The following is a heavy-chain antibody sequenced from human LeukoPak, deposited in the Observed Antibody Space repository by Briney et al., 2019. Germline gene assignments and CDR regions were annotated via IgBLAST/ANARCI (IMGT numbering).Heavy chain of an antibody. CDR2: IGTAGDT. J-gene: IGHJ5*02. V-gene: IGHV3-13*01. Sequence: GGSLRLSCAASGFTFSSYDMHWVRQATGKGLEWVSAIGTAGDTYYPGSVKGRFTISRDNARNSLFLQMNSLRVEDTAVYYCASQHYARFDPWGQGTLVTVSS. D-gene: IGHD3-16*01. CDR1: GFTFSSYD. CDR3: ASQHYARFDP.